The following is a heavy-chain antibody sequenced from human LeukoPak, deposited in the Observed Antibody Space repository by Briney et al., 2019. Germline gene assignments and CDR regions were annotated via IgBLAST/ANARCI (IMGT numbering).Heavy chain of an antibody. Sequence: PSQTLSLACTVSGGFISSGGYYWSWFRQHPGKGLEWIGYIYYSGSTYYNPSLKSRVTMSVDTSKSHFSLKLSSVTAADTAVYYCARGYLVYWFDPWGQGTLVTVST. V-gene: IGHV4-31*03. CDR2: IYYSGST. CDR3: ARGYLVYWFDP. CDR1: GGFISSGGYY. D-gene: IGHD1-26*01. J-gene: IGHJ5*02.